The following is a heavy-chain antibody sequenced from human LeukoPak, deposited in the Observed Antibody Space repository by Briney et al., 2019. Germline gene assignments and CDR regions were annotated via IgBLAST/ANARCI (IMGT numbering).Heavy chain of an antibody. CDR1: GFTFDDYT. D-gene: IGHD3-22*01. Sequence: GGSLRLSCAASGFTFDDYTMHWVRQPPGRGLEWVSLISWDGGTTFYADSMKGRFTISRDNSKNSLSPQMNSLRTEDTALYYCARVDDSSGPEYFDYWGQGTLVTVSS. CDR2: ISWDGGTT. V-gene: IGHV3-43*01. J-gene: IGHJ4*02. CDR3: ARVDDSSGPEYFDY.